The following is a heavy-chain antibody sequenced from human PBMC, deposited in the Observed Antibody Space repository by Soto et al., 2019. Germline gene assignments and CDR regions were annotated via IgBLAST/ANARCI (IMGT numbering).Heavy chain of an antibody. D-gene: IGHD1-26*01. J-gene: IGHJ5*02. CDR1: GYTFTTFW. CDR3: ARLFCSTDTCDSWFDT. CDR2: IDPRDSQT. V-gene: IGHV5-10-1*01. Sequence: GESLKISCTGFGYTFTTFWISWVRQMPGKGLEWMGRIDPRDSQTNYSPSFQGHVTISVDKSISTAYLQWDSLKASDTAMYYCARLFCSTDTCDSWFDTWGQGTLVTVSS.